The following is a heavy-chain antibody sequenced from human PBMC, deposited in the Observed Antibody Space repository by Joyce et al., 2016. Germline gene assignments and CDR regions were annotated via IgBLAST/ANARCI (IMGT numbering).Heavy chain of an antibody. CDR2: ISYDGIYK. CDR3: AKILTATYSSGWFLDY. J-gene: IGHJ4*02. Sequence: QVQLVESGGGVVQPGRSLRLSCAASGLTLSNYGVHGVRQAPGKWVECVASISYDGIYKCYADAVKGRFTISRDNSKNTVFLEMNSLRTEDTAVYYCAKILTATYSSGWFLDYWGQGTLVTVSS. CDR1: GLTLSNYG. D-gene: IGHD6-25*01. V-gene: IGHV3-30*18.